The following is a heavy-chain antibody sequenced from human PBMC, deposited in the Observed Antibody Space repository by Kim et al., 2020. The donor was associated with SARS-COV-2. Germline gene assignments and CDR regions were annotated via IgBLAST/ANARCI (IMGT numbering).Heavy chain of an antibody. D-gene: IGHD6-13*01. Sequence: ASVKVSCKASGYTFTSYDINWVRQATGQGLEWMGWMNPNSGNTGYAQKFQGRVTMTRNTSISTAYMELSSLRSEDAAVYYCARGVYSSSWYRPTPRYYGMDVWGQGTTVTVSS. CDR3: ARGVYSSSWYRPTPRYYGMDV. CDR1: GYTFTSYD. CDR2: MNPNSGNT. J-gene: IGHJ6*02. V-gene: IGHV1-8*01.